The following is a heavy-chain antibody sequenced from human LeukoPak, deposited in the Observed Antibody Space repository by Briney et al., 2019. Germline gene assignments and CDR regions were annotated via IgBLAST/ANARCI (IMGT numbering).Heavy chain of an antibody. CDR2: IYYSGST. J-gene: IGHJ5*02. CDR3: ASALEGPTGNWFDP. V-gene: IGHV4-61*05. Sequence: PSETLSLTCTVSGASISKITYYWGWIRQPPGKGLEWIGYIYYSGSTNYNPSLKSRVTISVDTSKNQFSLKLSSVTAADTAVYYCASALEGPTGNWFDPWGQGTLVTVSS. D-gene: IGHD3-9*01. CDR1: GASISKITYY.